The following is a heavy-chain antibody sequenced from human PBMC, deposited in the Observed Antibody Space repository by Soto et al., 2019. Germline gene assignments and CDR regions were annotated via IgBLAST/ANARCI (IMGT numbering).Heavy chain of an antibody. J-gene: IGHJ4*02. Sequence: QLQLQESGPGLLKPSETLSLTCTVSGVSLRNSSYYWGWIRQPPGKGLEWIGTVYYNGKTYYHPSLKSRVTISIDTSKNQCSLKLRSVTAADTAVYYCARHGSYWGQGTLVTVSS. CDR1: GVSLRNSSYY. V-gene: IGHV4-39*01. CDR2: VYYNGKT. CDR3: ARHGSY.